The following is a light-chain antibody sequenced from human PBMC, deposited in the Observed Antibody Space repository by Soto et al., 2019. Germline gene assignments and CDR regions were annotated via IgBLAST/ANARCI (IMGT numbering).Light chain of an antibody. CDR2: AAS. CDR3: QKSSSVPV. J-gene: IGKJ3*01. V-gene: IGKV1-27*01. Sequence: DIQMTQSPTSLSASVGDRVTITCRASQDIRNYVAWYQQKPGKAPKLLIYAASTLQSGSPSRFSRSASGTDFTHTINSLQPEDVATYSCQKSSSVPVFGPGTKVEIK. CDR1: QDIRNY.